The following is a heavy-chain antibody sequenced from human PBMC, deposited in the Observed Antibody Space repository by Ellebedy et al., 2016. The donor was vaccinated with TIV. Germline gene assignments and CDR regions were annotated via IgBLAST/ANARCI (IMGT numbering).Heavy chain of an antibody. CDR2: INPSGGST. J-gene: IGHJ4*02. Sequence: AASVKVSCKASGYTFTSYYMHWVRQAPGQGLEWMGIINPSGGSTSYAQKLQGRVTMTRDTSTSTVYMELSRLRSEDPAVYYCARDRGGVGATNGFDYWGQGTLVTVSS. CDR1: GYTFTSYY. D-gene: IGHD1-26*01. V-gene: IGHV1-46*04. CDR3: ARDRGGVGATNGFDY.